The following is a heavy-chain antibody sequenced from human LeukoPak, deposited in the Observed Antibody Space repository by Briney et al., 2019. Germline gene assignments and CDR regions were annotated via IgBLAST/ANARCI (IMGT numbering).Heavy chain of an antibody. CDR2: IYYSGST. J-gene: IGHJ6*04. D-gene: IGHD2-2*01. V-gene: IGHV4-59*01. Sequence: PSETLSLTCTVSGGSISSYYWSWIRQPPGKGLEWIGYIYYSGSTNYNPSLKSRVTLSVDTSKNQFSLKLSSVTAADTPVYYCARGSERLSRKMDVWGKGTTVTVSS. CDR3: ARGSERLSRKMDV. CDR1: GGSISSYY.